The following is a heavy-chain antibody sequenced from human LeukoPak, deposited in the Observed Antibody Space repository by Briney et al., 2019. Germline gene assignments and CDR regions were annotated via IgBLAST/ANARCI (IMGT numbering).Heavy chain of an antibody. Sequence: PGGSLRLSCAASGFTFSSYWMSWVRQAPGKGLEWVANIKQDGSEKYYVDSVKGRFTISRDNAKNSLYLQMNSLRAEDTAVYYCARETYDYDFWGGYYFCWFDPWGQGTLVTVSS. J-gene: IGHJ5*02. D-gene: IGHD3-3*01. CDR2: IKQDGSEK. V-gene: IGHV3-7*01. CDR1: GFTFSSYW. CDR3: ARETYDYDFWGGYYFCWFDP.